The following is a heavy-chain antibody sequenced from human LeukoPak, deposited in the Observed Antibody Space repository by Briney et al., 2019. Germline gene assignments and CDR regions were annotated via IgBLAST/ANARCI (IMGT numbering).Heavy chain of an antibody. CDR3: ARYSSSSTFFDY. CDR1: GGSISSGSYY. V-gene: IGHV4-61*02. CDR2: IYSSGST. D-gene: IGHD6-6*01. Sequence: PSETLSLTCTVSGGSISSGSYYWSWIRQPPGEGLEWIRRIYSSGSTTYNPSLQSRVSISVDTSKNQFSLQLSSVTAADTAVYYCARYSSSSTFFDYWGQGILVTVSS. J-gene: IGHJ4*02.